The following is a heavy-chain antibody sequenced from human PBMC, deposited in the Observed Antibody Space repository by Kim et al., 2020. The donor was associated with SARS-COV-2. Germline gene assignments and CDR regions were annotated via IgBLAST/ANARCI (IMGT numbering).Heavy chain of an antibody. CDR3: AREGQQLVQHQYYYYGMDV. V-gene: IGHV1-18*04. J-gene: IGHJ6*02. D-gene: IGHD6-6*01. CDR1: GYTFTSYG. Sequence: ASVKVSCKASGYTFTSYGISWVRQAPGQGLEWMGWISAYNGNTNYAQKLQGRVTMTTDTSTSTAYMELRSLRSDDTAVYYCAREGQQLVQHQYYYYGMDVWGQGTTVTVSS. CDR2: ISAYNGNT.